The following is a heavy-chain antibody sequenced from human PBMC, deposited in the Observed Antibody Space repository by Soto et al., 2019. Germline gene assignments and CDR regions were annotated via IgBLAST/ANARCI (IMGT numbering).Heavy chain of an antibody. Sequence: QVQLQVSAPGLVKPSETLSLTCTVSGDSISAYSWSWVRQPPGKGLEWIGNIHYNGNTKYNPSLNSGVTMPVDTSKNQFSLRLISVTAADTAKYFCAREGNLGRWLQPLDFWGQGTLVTVSS. CDR3: AREGNLGRWLQPLDF. CDR1: GDSISAYS. D-gene: IGHD5-12*01. CDR2: IHYNGNT. J-gene: IGHJ4*02. V-gene: IGHV4-59*01.